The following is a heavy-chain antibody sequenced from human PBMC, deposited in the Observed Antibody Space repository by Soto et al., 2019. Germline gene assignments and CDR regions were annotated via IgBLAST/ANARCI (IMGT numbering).Heavy chain of an antibody. CDR3: ARLGFPGAIYFDS. Sequence: RGESLKISCKGSGYNFTTFWIGWVRQMPGKGLEWMGIIYPGDSETKYSPDFEDQVTISADRSTNTAYLQWRSLRASDTAMYYCARLGFPGAIYFDSWGLGTLVTVSS. CDR1: GYNFTTFW. J-gene: IGHJ4*02. V-gene: IGHV5-51*01. CDR2: IYPGDSET.